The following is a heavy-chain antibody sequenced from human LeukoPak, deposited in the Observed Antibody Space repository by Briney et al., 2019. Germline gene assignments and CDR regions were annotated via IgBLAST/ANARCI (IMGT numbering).Heavy chain of an antibody. CDR3: ARGTTGP. J-gene: IGHJ5*02. CDR1: GFTFNSYS. Sequence: GGSLRLSCAASGFTFNSYSMNWVRQAPGKGLEWVSYISSSGNTIYYADSVKGRFTISRDNAKNSLYLQMNSLRAEDMAVYYCARGTTGPWGQGTLVTVSS. CDR2: ISSSGNTI. V-gene: IGHV3-48*01. D-gene: IGHD4-11*01.